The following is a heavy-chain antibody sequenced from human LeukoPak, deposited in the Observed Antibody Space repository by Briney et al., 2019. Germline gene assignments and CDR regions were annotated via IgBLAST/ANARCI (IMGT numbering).Heavy chain of an antibody. CDR1: GGSISSGDYY. V-gene: IGHV4-30-4*01. CDR2: IYYSGST. J-gene: IGHJ6*02. Sequence: SETLSLTCTVSGGSISSGDYYWSWIRQPPGKGLEWIGYIYYSGSTYYNPSLKSRVTISVDTSKNQFSLKLSSVTAADTAVYYCARVGAARNYYHYYYGMDVWGQGTTVTVSS. CDR3: ARVGAARNYYHYYYGMDV. D-gene: IGHD6-6*01.